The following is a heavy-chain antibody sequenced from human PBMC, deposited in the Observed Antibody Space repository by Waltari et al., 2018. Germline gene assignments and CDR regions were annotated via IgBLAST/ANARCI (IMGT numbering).Heavy chain of an antibody. CDR3: ARGRAGITIFGVVEKRTFDY. CDR2: INHSGST. CDR1: GGSFSGYY. Sequence: QVQLQQWGAGLLKPSETLSLTCAVYGGSFSGYYWSWIRQPPGKGLEGIGEINHSGSTNYNPSLKRRVTISVDTSKNQFSLKLSSVTAADTAVYYCARGRAGITIFGVVEKRTFDYWGQGTLVTVSS. J-gene: IGHJ4*02. V-gene: IGHV4-34*01. D-gene: IGHD3-3*01.